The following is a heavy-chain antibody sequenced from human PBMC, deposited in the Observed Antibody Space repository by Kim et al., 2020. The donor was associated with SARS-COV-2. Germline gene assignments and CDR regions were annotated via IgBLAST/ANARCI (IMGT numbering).Heavy chain of an antibody. D-gene: IGHD1-7*01. CDR2: ISGSGGST. CDR1: GFTFSSYA. J-gene: IGHJ5*02. CDR3: AKDIFQSRTPIPKNWNYGGDWFDP. V-gene: IGHV3-23*01. Sequence: GGSLRLSCAASGFTFSSYAMSWVRQAPGKGLEWVSAISGSGGSTYYADSVKGRFTISRDNSKNTLYLQMNSLRAEDTAVYYCAKDIFQSRTPIPKNWNYGGDWFDPWGQGTLVTVSS.